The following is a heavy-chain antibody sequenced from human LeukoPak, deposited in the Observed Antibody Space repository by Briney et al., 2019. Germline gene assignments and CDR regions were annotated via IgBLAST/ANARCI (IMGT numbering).Heavy chain of an antibody. CDR3: ARDGPPLY. V-gene: IGHV4-59*01. Sequence: TSETLSLTCTVSGGSISSYYWSWIRQPPGKGLEWVGYIYYSGSTNYNPFLKSRVTISVDTSKNQFSLKLSSVTAADTAVYYCARDGPPLYWGQGTLVTVSS. J-gene: IGHJ4*02. CDR1: GGSISSYY. CDR2: IYYSGST.